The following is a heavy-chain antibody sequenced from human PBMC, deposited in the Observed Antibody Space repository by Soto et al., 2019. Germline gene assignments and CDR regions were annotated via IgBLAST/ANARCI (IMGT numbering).Heavy chain of an antibody. J-gene: IGHJ5*02. Sequence: NPSETLSLTCAVYGGSFSGYYWSWIRQPPGKGLEWIGEINHSGSTNYNPSLKSRVTISVDTSKNQFSLKLASVITADTAVYYCARMFDNYVNGNWFDPWGQGTLVTVSS. CDR1: GGSFSGYY. CDR3: ARMFDNYVNGNWFDP. V-gene: IGHV4-34*01. CDR2: INHSGST. D-gene: IGHD3-10*02.